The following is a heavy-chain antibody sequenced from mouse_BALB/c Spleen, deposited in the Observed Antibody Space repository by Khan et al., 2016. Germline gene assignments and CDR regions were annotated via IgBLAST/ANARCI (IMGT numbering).Heavy chain of an antibody. CDR2: INPGSGGT. CDR3: ARYDGNYYAMDY. V-gene: IGHV1-54*01. CDR1: GYAFTNYL. D-gene: IGHD2-3*01. J-gene: IGHJ4*01. Sequence: QVQQQQSGAELVRPGTSVKVSCKASGYAFTNYLIEWVKQRPGQGLEWIGVINPGSGGTNYNEKFKGKATLTADKSSSTAYMQLSSLTSDDSAVYFCARYDGNYYAMDYWGQGTSVTVSS.